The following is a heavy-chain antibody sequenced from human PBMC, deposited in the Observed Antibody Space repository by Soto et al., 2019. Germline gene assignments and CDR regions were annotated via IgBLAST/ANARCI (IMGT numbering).Heavy chain of an antibody. CDR1: GYTFTSYG. Sequence: ASVKVSCKASGYTFTSYGISWVRQAPGQGLEWMGWISAYNGNTNYAQKLQGRVTMTTDTSTSTAYMELRSLRSEDTAVYYCVRVSAFRTVTAAFDIWGQGTMVTVSS. CDR2: ISAYNGNT. CDR3: VRVSAFRTVTAAFDI. V-gene: IGHV1-18*01. J-gene: IGHJ3*02. D-gene: IGHD4-17*01.